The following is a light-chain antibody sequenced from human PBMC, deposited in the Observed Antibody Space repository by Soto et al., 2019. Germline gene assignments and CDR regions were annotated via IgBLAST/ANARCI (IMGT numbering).Light chain of an antibody. CDR3: SSYTSNSTPYV. J-gene: IGLJ1*01. V-gene: IGLV2-14*01. Sequence: QSALTQPASVSGSPGQSITISCTGTSSDVGGYNYVSWYQQHPGKAPKLMIYEVSNRPSGVSNRFSGSKSGNTASLTISGLQAEDEAGYYCSSYTSNSTPYVFGTGTKLTVL. CDR1: SSDVGGYNY. CDR2: EVS.